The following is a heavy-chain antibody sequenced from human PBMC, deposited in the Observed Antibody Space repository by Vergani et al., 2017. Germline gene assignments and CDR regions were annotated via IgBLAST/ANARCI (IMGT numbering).Heavy chain of an antibody. V-gene: IGHV3-9*02. CDR3: AKNALTGNLLGFDY. Sequence: DVQLVESGGGLLQPGRSLRLSCAAPGFTSADYAMHWVRQAPGKGLEWVSGMRWNSGSIGYADSVKGRFTISRDNAKNSLYLQMNSLRAEDTALYYCAKNALTGNLLGFDYWGQGTLVTVSS. CDR2: MRWNSGSI. J-gene: IGHJ4*02. CDR1: GFTSADYA. D-gene: IGHD1-20*01.